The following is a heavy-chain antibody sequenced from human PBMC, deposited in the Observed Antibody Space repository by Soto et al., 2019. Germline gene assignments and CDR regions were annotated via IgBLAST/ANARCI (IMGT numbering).Heavy chain of an antibody. CDR3: AKARGVAATIDY. J-gene: IGHJ4*02. Sequence: QVQLVESGGGVVQPGRSLRLSCAASGFTFSSYGMHWVRQAPGKGLEWVAVISYDGSNKYYADSVKGRFTISRDNSKNTLYLQMNSLRAEDTAVYYCAKARGVAATIDYWGQGTLVTVSS. CDR2: ISYDGSNK. V-gene: IGHV3-30*18. D-gene: IGHD2-15*01. CDR1: GFTFSSYG.